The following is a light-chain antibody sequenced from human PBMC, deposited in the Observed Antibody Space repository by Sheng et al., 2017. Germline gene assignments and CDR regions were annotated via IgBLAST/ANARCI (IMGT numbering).Light chain of an antibody. Sequence: DIQMTQSPSSLSASVGDRVTITCRTSQNINSYLNWYQQKPGKAPQLLIYAASVLQSGVPSRFSGSGSGTDFTLTISSLQAEDVAVYYCQQYHTIPPYTFGQGTKLEIK. J-gene: IGKJ2*01. CDR3: QQYHTIPPYT. CDR2: AAS. V-gene: IGKV1-39*01. CDR1: QNINSY.